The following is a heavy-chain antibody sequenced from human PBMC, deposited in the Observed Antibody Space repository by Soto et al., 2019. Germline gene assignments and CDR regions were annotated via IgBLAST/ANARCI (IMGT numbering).Heavy chain of an antibody. D-gene: IGHD3-10*01. CDR2: IYYSGST. CDR1: GGSISNYY. Sequence: SETLSLTCTVSGGSISNYYGSWIRQPPGKGLEWIGYIYYSGSTYYNPSLKSRVTISVDTSKNQFSLKLSSVTAADTAVYYCARHSYYYGSTYGCWLDPWGQGTLVTVSS. CDR3: ARHSYYYGSTYGCWLDP. J-gene: IGHJ5*02. V-gene: IGHV4-59*08.